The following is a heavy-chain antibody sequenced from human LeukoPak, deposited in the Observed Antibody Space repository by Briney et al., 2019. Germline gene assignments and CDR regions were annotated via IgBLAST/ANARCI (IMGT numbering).Heavy chain of an antibody. Sequence: PGRSLRLSCAVSGLIFSSYGMHWVRQAPGKGLEWVTVISYDGSNKYYADSVKGRFTISRDNSKSTLYLQMNSLRPEDTAVYYCARGTPDRYRIAAASTGFDYWGQGTLVTVSS. V-gene: IGHV3-30*03. J-gene: IGHJ4*02. CDR2: ISYDGSNK. CDR1: GLIFSSYG. CDR3: ARGTPDRYRIAAASTGFDY. D-gene: IGHD6-13*01.